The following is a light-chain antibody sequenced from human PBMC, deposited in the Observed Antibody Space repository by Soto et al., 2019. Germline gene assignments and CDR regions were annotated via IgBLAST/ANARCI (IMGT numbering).Light chain of an antibody. CDR3: CSYAGTYTVV. Sequence: QSVLTQPRPVSGSPGQSVTISCTGTSSDVGDYNYVSWYQQHPGKAPKFIIYEVSKRPSGVPDRFSGSKSGNTASLTISGLQAEDEADYYCCSYAGTYTVVFGGGTKLTVL. CDR2: EVS. V-gene: IGLV2-11*01. CDR1: SSDVGDYNY. J-gene: IGLJ2*01.